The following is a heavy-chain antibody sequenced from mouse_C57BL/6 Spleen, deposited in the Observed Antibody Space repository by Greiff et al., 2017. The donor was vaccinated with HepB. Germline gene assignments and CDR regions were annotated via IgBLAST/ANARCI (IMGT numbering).Heavy chain of an antibody. V-gene: IGHV1-81*01. CDR3: ARYPITTVEDYCDY. D-gene: IGHD1-1*01. J-gene: IGHJ2*01. CDR2: IYPRSGNT. Sequence: VQLQQSGAELARPGASVKLSCKASGYTFTSYGISWVKQRTGQGLEWIGEIYPRSGNTYYNEKFKGKATLTADKSSSTAYMELRSLTSEDSAVYFCARYPITTVEDYCDYWGQGTTLTVSS. CDR1: GYTFTSYG.